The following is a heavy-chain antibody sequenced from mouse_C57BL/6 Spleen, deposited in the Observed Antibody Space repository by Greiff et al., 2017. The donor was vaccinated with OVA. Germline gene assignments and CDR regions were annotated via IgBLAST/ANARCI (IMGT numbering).Heavy chain of an antibody. J-gene: IGHJ3*01. D-gene: IGHD2-3*01. V-gene: IGHV5-17*01. Sequence: DVKLVESGGGLVKPGGSLKLSCAASGFTFSDYGMHWVRQAPEKGLEWVAYISSGSSTIYYADTVKGRFTISRDNAKNTLFLQMTSLRSEDTAMYYCARDGYYRFAYWGQGTLVTVSA. CDR2: ISSGSSTI. CDR3: ARDGYYRFAY. CDR1: GFTFSDYG.